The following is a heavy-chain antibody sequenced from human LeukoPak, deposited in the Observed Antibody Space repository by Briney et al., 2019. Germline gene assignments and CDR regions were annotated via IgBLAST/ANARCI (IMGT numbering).Heavy chain of an antibody. Sequence: WASVKVSCKASGYTFTTYNINWVRQAPGQGLEWMGIINPSGGSTSYAQKFQGRVTMTRDMSTSTVYMELSSLRSEDTAVYYCARGKKLDPFDYWGQGTLVTVSS. CDR2: INPSGGST. CDR1: GYTFTTYN. V-gene: IGHV1-46*01. D-gene: IGHD3-10*01. J-gene: IGHJ4*02. CDR3: ARGKKLDPFDY.